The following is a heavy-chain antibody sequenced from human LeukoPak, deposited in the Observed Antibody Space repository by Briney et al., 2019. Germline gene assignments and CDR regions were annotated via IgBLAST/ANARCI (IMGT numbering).Heavy chain of an antibody. CDR3: ARSFTTVMVRGAHYGKDV. D-gene: IGHD3-10*01. CDR1: GYTFTSYD. CDR2: MNPNSGNT. J-gene: IGHJ6*02. V-gene: IGHV1-8*01. Sequence: GASVKVSCKASGYTFTSYDINWVRQATGQGLEWMGWMNPNSGNTGYAQKFQGRVTMTRNTSISTAYMELSSLRSEDTAVYYCARSFTTVMVRGAHYGKDVWGQGTTVTVSS.